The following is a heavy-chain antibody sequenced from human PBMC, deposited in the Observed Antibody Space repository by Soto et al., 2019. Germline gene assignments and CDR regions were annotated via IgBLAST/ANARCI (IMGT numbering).Heavy chain of an antibody. CDR3: ARARPYAQTYYFDY. D-gene: IGHD4-17*01. CDR1: RGTFSSYA. J-gene: IGHJ4*02. V-gene: IGHV1-69*01. Sequence: QVQLVQSGAEVKKPGSSVQGSCKASRGTFSSYAISWVRKSPGQGLEWMGGIIPIFGTANYAHKFQGRVTITADESTSTAYMELSSLRSEDTAVYYCARARPYAQTYYFDYWGKGTLVPVSS. CDR2: IIPIFGTA.